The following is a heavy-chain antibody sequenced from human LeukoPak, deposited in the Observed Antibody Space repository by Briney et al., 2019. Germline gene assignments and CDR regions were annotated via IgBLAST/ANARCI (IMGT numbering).Heavy chain of an antibody. CDR1: GGSITTRGYF. D-gene: IGHD1-1*01. J-gene: IGHJ4*02. CDR2: ISYRGIT. V-gene: IGHV4-39*01. Sequence: PSETLSLTCIVSGGSITTRGYFWGWIRQPPGQGLEWIATISYRGITYYSPSLKSRVTISVDTSANQFSLKLTSVTAADTAVYYCARQSSDDNFPRYFDYWGQGTLVTVSS. CDR3: ARQSSDDNFPRYFDY.